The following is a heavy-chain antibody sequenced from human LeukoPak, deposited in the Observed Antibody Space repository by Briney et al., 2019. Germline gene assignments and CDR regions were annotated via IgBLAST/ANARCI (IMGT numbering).Heavy chain of an antibody. D-gene: IGHD3-22*01. Sequence: PGGSLRLSCAASGFTFNNYWMSWVRRAPGMGLEWVANINQDGNEKYYVDSVKGRFSIFRDNAKTSLYLQMNSLRADDTAVYYCARDRALYDSRRGYYYTEDDYWGQGTLVTVSS. J-gene: IGHJ4*02. CDR2: INQDGNEK. CDR1: GFTFNNYW. CDR3: ARDRALYDSRRGYYYTEDDY. V-gene: IGHV3-7*01.